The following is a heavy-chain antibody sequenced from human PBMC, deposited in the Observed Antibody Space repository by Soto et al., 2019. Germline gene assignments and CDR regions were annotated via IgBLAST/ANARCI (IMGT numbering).Heavy chain of an antibody. J-gene: IGHJ4*02. D-gene: IGHD5-12*01. CDR1: GYSFSTYW. CDR2: IYPGDSDT. Sequence: GESLKISCKASGYSFSTYWIAWVRQRPGKGLDWMGIIYPGDSDTRYSPSFQGQVTISADNSIDTAYLEWTTLRASDSAMYYCARHSLATQPGDYWGQGTRVTVSS. V-gene: IGHV5-51*01. CDR3: ARHSLATQPGDY.